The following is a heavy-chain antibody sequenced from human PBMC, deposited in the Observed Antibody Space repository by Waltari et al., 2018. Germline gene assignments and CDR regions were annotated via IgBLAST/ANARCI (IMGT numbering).Heavy chain of an antibody. CDR1: GFSVSSNY. V-gene: IGHV3-53*02. CDR3: ARGQNYGDSAPADY. D-gene: IGHD4-17*01. CDR2: IYSGGNT. Sequence: VQLLETGGGLIQPGGSLRLSCAASGFSVSSNYMTWVRQAPGKGLEGVSVIYSGGNTYYADSVKGRFIISRDTSKNTVYLQMNSLRVEDTAVYYCARGQNYGDSAPADYWGQGTLVTVSS. J-gene: IGHJ4*02.